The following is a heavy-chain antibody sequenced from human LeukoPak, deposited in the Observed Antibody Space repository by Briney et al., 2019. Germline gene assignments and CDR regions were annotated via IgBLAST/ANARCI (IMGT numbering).Heavy chain of an antibody. J-gene: IGHJ5*01. D-gene: IGHD1-1*01. Sequence: KVSCKGSGYSFNTYWIAWVRQVPGKGLEWMGLIFPDDSDTRYSPSFQGQVTMSADKSISTVYLQWSSLETSDTAIYYCARADSKSLSATWDKWLDPWGPGTLLIVSS. CDR1: GYSFNTYW. CDR3: ARADSKSLSATWDKWLDP. CDR2: IFPDDSDT. V-gene: IGHV5-51*01.